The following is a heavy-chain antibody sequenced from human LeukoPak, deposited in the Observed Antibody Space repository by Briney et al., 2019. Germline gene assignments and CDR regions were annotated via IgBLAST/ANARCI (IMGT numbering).Heavy chain of an antibody. J-gene: IGHJ4*02. CDR3: AKGVVVAPDVTPFDY. CDR2: TK. CDR1: GFTFSSYG. V-gene: IGHV3-23*05. Sequence: GGSLRLSCAASGFTFSSYGMSWVRQAPGKGLEWVSGTKYYADSVKGRFTISRDNSKNTLYLQMNSLRAEDTAVYYCAKGVVVAPDVTPFDYWGQGTLVTVSS. D-gene: IGHD2-2*01.